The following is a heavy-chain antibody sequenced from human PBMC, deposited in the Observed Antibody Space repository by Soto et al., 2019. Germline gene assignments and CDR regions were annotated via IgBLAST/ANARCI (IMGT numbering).Heavy chain of an antibody. D-gene: IGHD5-18*01. Sequence: SVKVSCKASGFTFTSSGIHCVRQAPGQRLEWIGWIVVESGNTNYAQKFQERVTITRDTSTSTAYMELSSLRSEDTAVYYCSAGGQLNYYYYYMEVWGKGTTGTVSS. CDR1: GFTFTSSG. J-gene: IGHJ6*03. V-gene: IGHV1-58*02. CDR2: IVVESGNT. CDR3: SAGGQLNYYYYYMEV.